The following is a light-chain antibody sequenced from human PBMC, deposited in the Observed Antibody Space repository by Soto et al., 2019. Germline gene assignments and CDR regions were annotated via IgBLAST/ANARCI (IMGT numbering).Light chain of an antibody. CDR2: GAS. Sequence: IVLTQSPVTLSLSPGSRATLSCSSSQCVSSDLAWYEQKPGQAPRLLIYGASTRATGIPARFSGSGSGTEFTLTISSLQSEDFALYYCQQYNIWPPLTFGQGTRLEI. CDR3: QQYNIWPPLT. V-gene: IGKV3-15*01. J-gene: IGKJ5*01. CDR1: QCVSSD.